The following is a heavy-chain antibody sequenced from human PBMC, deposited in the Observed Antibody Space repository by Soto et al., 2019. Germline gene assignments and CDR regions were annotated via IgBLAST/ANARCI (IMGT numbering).Heavy chain of an antibody. Sequence: EVQLVESGGGLVQPEGSLRLSCAASGFTFSLYSMSWVRQAPGKGLEWVSYISRSSTGIHYADSVKGRFTISRDDVTNSMHLQMNRLRDGDTAVYYCARAVTWGLDVWGQGTTVSISS. V-gene: IGHV3-48*02. CDR1: GFTFSLYS. D-gene: IGHD3-10*01. J-gene: IGHJ6*01. CDR2: ISRSSTGI. CDR3: ARAVTWGLDV.